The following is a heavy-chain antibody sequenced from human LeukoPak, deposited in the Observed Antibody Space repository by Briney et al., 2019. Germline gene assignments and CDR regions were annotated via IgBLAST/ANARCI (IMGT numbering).Heavy chain of an antibody. Sequence: ASVKVSCKASGYTFTGYYMHWVRQAPGQGLEWMDWINPNSGGTNYAQKFQGRVTMTRDTSISTAYMELSRLRSDDTAVYYCARDLRSSWGNYYDSIFWGQGTLVTVSS. D-gene: IGHD3-22*01. CDR3: ARDLRSSWGNYYDSIF. V-gene: IGHV1-2*02. CDR1: GYTFTGYY. J-gene: IGHJ4*02. CDR2: INPNSGGT.